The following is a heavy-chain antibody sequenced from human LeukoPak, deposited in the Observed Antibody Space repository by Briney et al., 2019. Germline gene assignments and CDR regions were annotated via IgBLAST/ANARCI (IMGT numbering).Heavy chain of an antibody. CDR2: ISPNSGGT. Sequence: GASVKVSCKASGYTFTSYGISWVRQAPGQGLEWMGWISPNSGGTNYAQKFQGRVTMTRDTSISTAYMELSRLRSDDTAVYYCARQTNWFDPWGQGTLVTVSS. CDR1: GYTFTSYG. J-gene: IGHJ5*02. V-gene: IGHV1-2*02. CDR3: ARQTNWFDP.